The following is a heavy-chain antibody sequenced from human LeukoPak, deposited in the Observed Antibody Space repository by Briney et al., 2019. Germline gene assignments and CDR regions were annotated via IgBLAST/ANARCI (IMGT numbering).Heavy chain of an antibody. J-gene: IGHJ4*02. CDR2: IYYSGST. CDR3: ARRGRYGGYDFSFDY. D-gene: IGHD5-12*01. Sequence: PSETPSLTCTVSGGSISSSSYYWGWIRQPPGKGLEWIGSIYYSGSTYYNPSLKSRVTISVDTSKNQFSLKLSSVTAADTAVYYCARRGRYGGYDFSFDYWGQGTLVTVSS. V-gene: IGHV4-39*01. CDR1: GGSISSSSYY.